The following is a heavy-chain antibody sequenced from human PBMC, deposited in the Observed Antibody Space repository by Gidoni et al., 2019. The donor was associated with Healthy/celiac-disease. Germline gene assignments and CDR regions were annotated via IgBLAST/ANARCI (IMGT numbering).Heavy chain of an antibody. V-gene: IGHV4-34*01. Sequence: QVQLQQWGAGLLKPSETLSLTCAVYGGSFRGYYWSWIRQPPGKGLEWIGEINHSGSTNYNPSLKSRVTISVDTSKNQFSLKLSSVTAADTAVYYCARGDPFPYCSGGSCYHFDYWGQGTLVTVSS. CDR1: GGSFRGYY. J-gene: IGHJ4*02. CDR2: INHSGST. D-gene: IGHD2-15*01. CDR3: ARGDPFPYCSGGSCYHFDY.